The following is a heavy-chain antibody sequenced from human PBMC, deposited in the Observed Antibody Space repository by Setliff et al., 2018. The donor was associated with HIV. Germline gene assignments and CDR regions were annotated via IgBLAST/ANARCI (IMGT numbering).Heavy chain of an antibody. CDR1: GGSISSHY. D-gene: IGHD5-18*01. CDR3: TRGRTDTAMAHDY. CDR2: IYYTGST. J-gene: IGHJ4*02. Sequence: SETLSLTCTVSGGSISSHYWSWIRQPPGKGLEWIGYIYYTGSTYYNPSLESRVTMSVGTSKNQFSLKLKFVTAADTAIYYCTRGRTDTAMAHDYWGQGTPVTVSS. V-gene: IGHV4-59*11.